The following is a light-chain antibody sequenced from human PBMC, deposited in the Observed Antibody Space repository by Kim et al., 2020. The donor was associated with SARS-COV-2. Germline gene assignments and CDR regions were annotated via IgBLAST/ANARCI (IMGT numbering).Light chain of an antibody. Sequence: GDRVTITCRASQDIRRALAWYQQRPGKPPNLLIFDASSLRSGVPSRFSGSGSGTDYTLTINSLQAEDFATYYCQQFNDYPLTFGGGTKVDIK. CDR3: QQFNDYPLT. CDR2: DAS. CDR1: QDIRRA. J-gene: IGKJ4*01. V-gene: IGKV1D-13*01.